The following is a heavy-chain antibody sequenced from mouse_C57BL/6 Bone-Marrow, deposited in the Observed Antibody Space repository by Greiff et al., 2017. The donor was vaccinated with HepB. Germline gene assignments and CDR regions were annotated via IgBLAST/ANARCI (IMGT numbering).Heavy chain of an antibody. D-gene: IGHD4-1*01. CDR1: GFSLTSYG. Sequence: VQLVESGPGLVQPSQSLSITCTVSGFSLTSYGVHWVRQSPGKGLEWLGVIWRGGSTDYNAAFMSRLSITKDNSKSQVFFKMNSLQADDTAIYYCAKRGNLSGTDAMDYWGQGTSVTVSS. CDR3: AKRGNLSGTDAMDY. V-gene: IGHV2-5*01. CDR2: IWRGGST. J-gene: IGHJ4*01.